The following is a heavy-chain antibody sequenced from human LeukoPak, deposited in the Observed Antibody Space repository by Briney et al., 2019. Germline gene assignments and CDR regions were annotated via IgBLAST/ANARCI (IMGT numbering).Heavy chain of an antibody. Sequence: GGSLRLSCAASGFMFSSNWMSWVRLAPGKELEWVANIKEDGTETYYVDSVKGRFTISRDNAKNSLYLQMNSLRVEDTAVYYCAKEGRSLQTYWGQGTLVTVSS. J-gene: IGHJ4*02. CDR2: IKEDGTET. V-gene: IGHV3-7*03. CDR1: GFMFSSNW. D-gene: IGHD5-24*01. CDR3: AKEGRSLQTY.